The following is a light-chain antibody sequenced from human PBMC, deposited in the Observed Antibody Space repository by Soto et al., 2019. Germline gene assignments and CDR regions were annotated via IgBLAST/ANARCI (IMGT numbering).Light chain of an antibody. CDR2: DAS. CDR3: QQYKAYPIT. CDR1: HDIGRD. J-gene: IGKJ5*01. Sequence: DIQMTQSPSSLSASVFDRVSIACLTSHDIGRDLAWLQQKPGKAPKSLIYDASTLQSGVPSKFSGSGFGTDFTLTISSLHPEDSATYFCQQYKAYPITFGQGTRLEIK. V-gene: IGKV1-16*02.